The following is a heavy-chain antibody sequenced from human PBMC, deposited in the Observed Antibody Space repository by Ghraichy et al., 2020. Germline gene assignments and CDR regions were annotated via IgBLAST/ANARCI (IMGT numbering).Heavy chain of an antibody. V-gene: IGHV1-2*06. Sequence: ASVKVSCKASGYTFTGYYMHWVRQAPGQGLEWMGRINPNSGGTNYAQKFQGRVTMTRDTSISTAYMELSRLRSDDTAVYYCARVTYSIYYYGMDVWGQGTTVTVSS. J-gene: IGHJ6*02. CDR3: ARVTYSIYYYGMDV. CDR1: GYTFTGYY. D-gene: IGHD4-11*01. CDR2: INPNSGGT.